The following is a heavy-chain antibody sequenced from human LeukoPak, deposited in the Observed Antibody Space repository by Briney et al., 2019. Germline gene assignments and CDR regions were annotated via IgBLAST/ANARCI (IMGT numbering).Heavy chain of an antibody. Sequence: SVKVSCKATGGTFSSYAISWVRQAPGQGLEWMGRIIPIFGTANYAQKFQGRVTITTDESTSTAYMELSSLRSEDTAVYYCARVRRYSGSYYFDYWGQGTLVTVSS. D-gene: IGHD1-26*01. V-gene: IGHV1-69*05. J-gene: IGHJ4*02. CDR1: GGTFSSYA. CDR2: IIPIFGTA. CDR3: ARVRRYSGSYYFDY.